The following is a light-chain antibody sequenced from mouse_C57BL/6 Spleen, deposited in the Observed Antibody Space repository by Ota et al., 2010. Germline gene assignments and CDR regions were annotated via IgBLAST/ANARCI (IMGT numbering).Light chain of an antibody. V-gene: IGKV13-85*01. CDR1: DHINNW. CDR2: GAT. CDR3: TTSIGVLVT. J-gene: IGKJ1*01. Sequence: DIQMTQSSSYLSVSLGGRVTITCKASDHINNWLAWYQQKPGNAPRLLISGATSLETGVPQDSVAVIWKXYTLSYYQSSDSKDVATYYCTTSIGVLVTFG.